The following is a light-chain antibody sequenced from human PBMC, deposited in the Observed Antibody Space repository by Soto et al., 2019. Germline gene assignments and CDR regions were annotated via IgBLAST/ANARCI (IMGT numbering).Light chain of an antibody. CDR3: NSYTGKYPGV. V-gene: IGLV2-14*01. CDR1: SSDVGGYNY. CDR2: EVS. J-gene: IGLJ1*01. Sequence: QSALTQPASVSGSPGQSITISCTGTSSDVGGYNYVSWYQQHPGKAPKLIIYEVSNRPSGVSNRFSGSKSGNTASLPISGLKAEEEADEYFNSYTGKYPGVFRTGTKVTVL.